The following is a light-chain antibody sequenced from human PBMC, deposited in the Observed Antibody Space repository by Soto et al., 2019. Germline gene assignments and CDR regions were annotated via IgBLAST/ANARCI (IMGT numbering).Light chain of an antibody. CDR3: LRHNSFPRT. J-gene: IGKJ1*01. Sequence: DIQMTQSPSSLSAYVGDRVTITCRASQDIGNDLGWYQQKPAKAPKRLIFAASSLQSGVPSRFSGSGSGTEFTLTISSLQPEDFATYYCLRHNSFPRTFGQGTKVDIK. V-gene: IGKV1-17*01. CDR1: QDIGND. CDR2: AAS.